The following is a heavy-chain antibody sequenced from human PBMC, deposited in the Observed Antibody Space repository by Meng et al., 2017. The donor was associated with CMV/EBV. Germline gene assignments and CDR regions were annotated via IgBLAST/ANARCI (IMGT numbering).Heavy chain of an antibody. CDR3: AKELAHYHDGSHDAFDI. V-gene: IGHV3-23*01. J-gene: IGHJ3*02. CDR1: VFTFTNYG. D-gene: IGHD3-22*01. Sequence: GESLKISCAASVFTFTNYGISWVRQAPGKGLEWVSSIGASGAITDYADFGNGRFSISRDNSKNTLYLQMKSLRAEDTAIYYCAKELAHYHDGSHDAFDIWGQGTMVTVSS. CDR2: IGASGAIT.